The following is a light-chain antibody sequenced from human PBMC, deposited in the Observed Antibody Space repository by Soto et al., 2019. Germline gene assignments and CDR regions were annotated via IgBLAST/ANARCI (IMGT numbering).Light chain of an antibody. Sequence: DIQMTQSPSSLFASVRDRVTITCRASQGISNYLAWYQQKPGKVPKLLIDAASTLHSGVPSRFSGSGSGTEFTLTISSLQPEDVATYDCQKSNSAPPLTFGGGTKVEIK. V-gene: IGKV1-27*01. CDR3: QKSNSAPPLT. CDR2: AAS. CDR1: QGISNY. J-gene: IGKJ4*01.